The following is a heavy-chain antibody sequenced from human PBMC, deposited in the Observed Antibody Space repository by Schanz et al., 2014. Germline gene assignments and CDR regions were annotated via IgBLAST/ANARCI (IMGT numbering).Heavy chain of an antibody. D-gene: IGHD5-12*01. J-gene: IGHJ5*02. CDR2: IYISGST. Sequence: QVLLQESGPVLVKPSETLSLTCTVSGGSISSGVHYWSWVRQPAGRGLEWIGRIYISGSTRFNPSLKRRVTMPLTTSRNQSSLPLRSVTAADTAVYYCARGGSVATIAPYTWFDPWGQGTLVTVSS. CDR1: GGSISSGVHY. CDR3: ARGGSVATIAPYTWFDP. V-gene: IGHV4-61*02.